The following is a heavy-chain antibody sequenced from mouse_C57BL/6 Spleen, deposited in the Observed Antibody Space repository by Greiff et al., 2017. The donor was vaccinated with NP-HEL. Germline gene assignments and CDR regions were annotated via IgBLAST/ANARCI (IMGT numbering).Heavy chain of an antibody. V-gene: IGHV3-1*01. CDR3: ARGNEYDGGGHYFDY. CDR2: ISYSGST. D-gene: IGHD2-4*01. J-gene: IGHJ2*01. Sequence: DVQLQESGPGMVKPSQSLSLTCTVTGYSITSGYDWHWIRHFPGNKLEWMGYISYSGSTNYNPSLKSRISITHDTSKNHFFLKLNSVTTEDTATYYCARGNEYDGGGHYFDYWGQGTTLTVSS. CDR1: GYSITSGYD.